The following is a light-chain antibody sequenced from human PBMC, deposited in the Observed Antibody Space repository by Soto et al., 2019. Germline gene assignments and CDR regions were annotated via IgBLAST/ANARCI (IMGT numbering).Light chain of an antibody. CDR2: LNSDGSH. CDR1: SGHRSYA. Sequence: QLVLTQSPSASASLGASVKLTCTLSSGHRSYAIAWHQQQPEKGPRYLMKLNSDGSHSKGDGIPDRLSGSSSGAERYLTISSLQSEDEADYYCQTWGRGIVVFGGGTKVTVL. J-gene: IGLJ2*01. CDR3: QTWGRGIVV. V-gene: IGLV4-69*02.